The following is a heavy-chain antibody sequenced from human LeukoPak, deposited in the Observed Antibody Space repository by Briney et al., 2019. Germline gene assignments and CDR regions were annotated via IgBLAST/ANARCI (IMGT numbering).Heavy chain of an antibody. V-gene: IGHV4-38-2*02. D-gene: IGHD1-26*01. CDR1: SYYISSGYY. CDR3: ARDRRGSYPYYFDY. Sequence: PSETLSLTCTVSSYYISSGYYWGWIRQPPGKGLEWIGSIYHGGSTYYNPSLKSRVTISLDTSKNQFSLKLSSVTAADTAVYYCARDRRGSYPYYFDYWGQGTLVTVSS. CDR2: IYHGGST. J-gene: IGHJ4*02.